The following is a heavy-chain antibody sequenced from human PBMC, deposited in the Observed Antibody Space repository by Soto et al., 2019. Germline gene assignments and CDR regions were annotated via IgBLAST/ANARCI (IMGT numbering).Heavy chain of an antibody. Sequence: EVQLLESAGGLVQPGGSLSLSCAASGFTFSSYAMRWVRQAPGKGLEWVSAISGSGANTYYADSVKGRFTISRDNSKNTLFLQLNSLRAEDTAVYYCAKCAGSGWYPDYWGQGTLVTGSS. V-gene: IGHV3-23*01. J-gene: IGHJ4*02. D-gene: IGHD6-19*01. CDR1: GFTFSSYA. CDR3: AKCAGSGWYPDY. CDR2: ISGSGANT.